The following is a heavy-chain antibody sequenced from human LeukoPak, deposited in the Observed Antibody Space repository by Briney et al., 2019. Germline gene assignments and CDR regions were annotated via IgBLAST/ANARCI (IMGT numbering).Heavy chain of an antibody. V-gene: IGHV4-38-2*02. Sequence: PSETLSLTCTVSGYSLSSGYYWGWIRQPPGKGLEWIGSIYHSGSTYYNPSLKSRVTISVDTSKNQFSLKLSSVTAADTAVYYCARAQPLYDYGDYYPRLEFDYWGQGTLVTVSS. CDR3: ARAQPLYDYGDYYPRLEFDY. CDR1: GYSLSSGYY. D-gene: IGHD4-17*01. J-gene: IGHJ4*02. CDR2: IYHSGST.